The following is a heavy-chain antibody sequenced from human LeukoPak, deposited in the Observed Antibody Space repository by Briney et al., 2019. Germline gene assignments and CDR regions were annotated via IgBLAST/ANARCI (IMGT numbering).Heavy chain of an antibody. J-gene: IGHJ4*02. Sequence: SETLSLTCTVSGGSISSYYWSWIRQPAGRGLEWIGRIKTSGSTNYNPSLKSRVTMSVDTSKNKFSLKVNSVTAADTAVYYCARVGSGWSFDYWGQGTLVTVSS. CDR2: IKTSGST. D-gene: IGHD6-19*01. V-gene: IGHV4-4*07. CDR1: GGSISSYY. CDR3: ARVGSGWSFDY.